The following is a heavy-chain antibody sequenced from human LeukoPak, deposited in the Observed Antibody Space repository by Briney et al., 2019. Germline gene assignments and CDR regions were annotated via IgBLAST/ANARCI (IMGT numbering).Heavy chain of an antibody. CDR2: MNPNSGNT. Sequence: ASVKVSCKASGYTFTSYDINWVRQATGQGLEWMGWMNPNSGNTGYAQKSQGRVTMTRNTSISTAYMELSSLRSEDTAVYYCAGVRGENGMDVWGQGTTVTVSS. CDR1: GYTFTSYD. D-gene: IGHD3-10*01. CDR3: AGVRGENGMDV. V-gene: IGHV1-8*01. J-gene: IGHJ6*02.